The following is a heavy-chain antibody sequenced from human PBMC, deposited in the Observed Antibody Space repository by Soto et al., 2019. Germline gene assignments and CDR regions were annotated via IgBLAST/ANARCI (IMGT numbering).Heavy chain of an antibody. CDR1: GYSFTGYW. Sequence: PGESLKISCKTSGYSFTGYWIGWVRQMPGKGLDWMGVIYPGDSDTRYSPSFHGQVTISADKSISTAYPQWRSLKASDTAMYFCARLPGVRGVFDGLNVWGQGKRFTV. J-gene: IGHJ3*01. V-gene: IGHV5-51*01. CDR2: IYPGDSDT. CDR3: ARLPGVRGVFDGLNV. D-gene: IGHD3-10*01.